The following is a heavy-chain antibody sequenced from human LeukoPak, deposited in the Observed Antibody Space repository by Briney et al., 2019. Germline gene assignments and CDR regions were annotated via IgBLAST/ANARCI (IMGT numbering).Heavy chain of an antibody. J-gene: IGHJ4*02. CDR3: AKDSEYYDFWSGLIDY. D-gene: IGHD3-3*01. V-gene: IGHV3-23*01. CDR2: ISGSGGTT. Sequence: GGSLRLSCAASGFTFSSLAMHWVRQAPGKGLEWVSVISGSGGTTYYADSVKGRFTTSRDNSKNTLYLQMNSLRAEDTAVYYCAKDSEYYDFWSGLIDYWGQGTLVTVSS. CDR1: GFTFSSLA.